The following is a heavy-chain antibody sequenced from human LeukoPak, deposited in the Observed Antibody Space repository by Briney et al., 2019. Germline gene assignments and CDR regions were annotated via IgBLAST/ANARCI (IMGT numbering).Heavy chain of an antibody. Sequence: GASVKVSCKASGYTFSSYGISWVRQAPGQGLEWMGWISTSNGNTKYAQKLQGRVTLTTDTSTSTAYMELRSLKSEDTAVYYCARLTYNANRYYYGMDVWGQGTTVTVSS. V-gene: IGHV1-18*01. J-gene: IGHJ6*02. CDR2: ISTSNGNT. D-gene: IGHD3-10*01. CDR3: ARLTYNANRYYYGMDV. CDR1: GYTFSSYG.